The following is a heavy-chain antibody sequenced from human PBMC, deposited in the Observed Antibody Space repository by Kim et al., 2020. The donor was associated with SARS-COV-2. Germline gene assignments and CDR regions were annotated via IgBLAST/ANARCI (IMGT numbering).Heavy chain of an antibody. CDR1: GFTFSNAW. V-gene: IGHV3-15*01. J-gene: IGHJ4*02. Sequence: GGSLRLSCAASGFTFSNAWMSWVRQAPGKGLEWVGRIKSKTDGGTTDYAAPVKGRFTISRDDSKNTLYLQMNSLKTEDTAVYYCTTFPPFRVRGVRAFDYWGQGTLVTVSS. D-gene: IGHD3-10*01. CDR2: IKSKTDGGTT. CDR3: TTFPPFRVRGVRAFDY.